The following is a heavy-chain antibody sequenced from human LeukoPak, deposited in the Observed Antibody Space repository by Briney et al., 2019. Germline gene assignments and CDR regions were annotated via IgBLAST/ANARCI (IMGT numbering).Heavy chain of an antibody. V-gene: IGHV3-7*04. CDR1: GFTFSSYE. CDR2: IKQDGSDK. J-gene: IGHJ4*02. CDR3: SRGPLPVTYSYDY. D-gene: IGHD5-18*01. Sequence: GGSLRLSCAASGFTFSSYEMNWVRQAPGKGLERVANIKQDGSDKKYVDSVKGRFTISRDNAKNSLYLQMNSLRADDTAVYYCSRGPLPVTYSYDYWGQGTLVTVSS.